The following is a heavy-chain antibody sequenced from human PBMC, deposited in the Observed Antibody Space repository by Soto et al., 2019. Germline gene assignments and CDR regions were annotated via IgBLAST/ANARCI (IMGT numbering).Heavy chain of an antibody. J-gene: IGHJ3*02. CDR1: GGSISSYY. D-gene: IGHD6-13*01. CDR3: AREVAAAGSGAFDI. Sequence: SETLSLTCTVSGGSISSYYWSWIRQPPGKGLEWIGYIYYSGSTNYNPSLKSRVTISVDTSKNQFSLKLSSVTAADTAVHYCAREVAAAGSGAFDIWGQGTMVTVS. V-gene: IGHV4-59*01. CDR2: IYYSGST.